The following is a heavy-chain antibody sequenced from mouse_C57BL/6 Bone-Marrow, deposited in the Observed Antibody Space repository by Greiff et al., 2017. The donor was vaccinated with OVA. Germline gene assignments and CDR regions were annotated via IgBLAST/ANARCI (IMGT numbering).Heavy chain of an antibody. J-gene: IGHJ4*01. V-gene: IGHV1-55*01. Sequence: VQLQQPGAALVKPGASVKMSCKASGYTFTSYWITWVKQRPGQGLAWIGDIYPGSGSTNYNEKFKSKATLTVDTSSSTAYLQLSSLTSEDSAVYYCASHYAMDYWGQGTAATVSS. CDR2: IYPGSGST. CDR3: ASHYAMDY. CDR1: GYTFTSYW.